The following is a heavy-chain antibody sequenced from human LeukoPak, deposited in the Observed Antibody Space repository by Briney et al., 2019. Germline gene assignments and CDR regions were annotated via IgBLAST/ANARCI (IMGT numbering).Heavy chain of an antibody. Sequence: GGSLRLSCTVSGFTVSSNSMSWVRQAPGKGLGWVSFIYSDNTHYSDSVKGRFTISRDNSKNTLYLQMNSLRAEDTAVYYCARLTYSGYDQFDYWGQGTLVTVSS. V-gene: IGHV3-53*01. CDR2: IYSDNT. D-gene: IGHD5-12*01. CDR1: GFTVSSNS. J-gene: IGHJ4*02. CDR3: ARLTYSGYDQFDY.